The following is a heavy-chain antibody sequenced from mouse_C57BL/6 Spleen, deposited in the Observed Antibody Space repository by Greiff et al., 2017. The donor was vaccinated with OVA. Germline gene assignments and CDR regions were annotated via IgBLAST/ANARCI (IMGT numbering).Heavy chain of an antibody. D-gene: IGHD1-1*01. Sequence: VQLQQSGAELVRPGASVKLSCTASGFNIKDDYMHWVKQRPEQGLEWIGWIDPENGDTEYASKFQGKATITADTSSNTAYLQLSSLTSEDTAVYYCTFGSGDAYWGQGTLVTVSA. CDR1: GFNIKDDY. J-gene: IGHJ3*01. CDR2: IDPENGDT. CDR3: TFGSGDAY. V-gene: IGHV14-4*01.